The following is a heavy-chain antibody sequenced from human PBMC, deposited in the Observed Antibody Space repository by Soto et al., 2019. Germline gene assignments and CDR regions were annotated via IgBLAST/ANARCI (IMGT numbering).Heavy chain of an antibody. V-gene: IGHV5-51*01. Sequence: PGASLKTSCKRSGYTFTDSWIGGVRQLPGKGLEWMGIIYPGDSDTRYNPSFQGHVTITVDKSTSTAYLQWNTLKASDTAMYYCARDISNFRYYHYAMDDWGQGTTVTVSS. CDR3: ARDISNFRYYHYAMDD. J-gene: IGHJ6*02. CDR2: IYPGDSDT. CDR1: GYTFTDSW. D-gene: IGHD4-4*01.